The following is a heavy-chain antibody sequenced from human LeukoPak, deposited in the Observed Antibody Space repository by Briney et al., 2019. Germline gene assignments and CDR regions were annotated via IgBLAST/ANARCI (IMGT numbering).Heavy chain of an antibody. CDR2: ITGGGTT. D-gene: IGHD2-2*01. CDR3: ASPATGPIDY. J-gene: IGHJ4*02. CDR1: GFTFSSHG. Sequence: SPGGSLRLSCAASGFTFSSHGMNWVRQAPGKGLEWVSGITGGGTTYYADSVKGRFTISRDNAKNSLYLQMNSPRAEDTAVYYCASPATGPIDYWGQGTLVTVSS. V-gene: IGHV3-21*01.